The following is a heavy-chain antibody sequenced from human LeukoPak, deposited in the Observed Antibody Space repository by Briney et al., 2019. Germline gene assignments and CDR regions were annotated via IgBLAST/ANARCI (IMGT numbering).Heavy chain of an antibody. Sequence: GGSLRLSCVASGFTFSSYEMNRVRQAPGKGLEWVSYISSSGSNIYYADSVKGRFTISRDNAKNSLFLQMNSLRVEDTAVYYCAGYNWNYGPHWFDPWGQGTLVTVSS. J-gene: IGHJ5*02. CDR1: GFTFSSYE. CDR3: AGYNWNYGPHWFDP. D-gene: IGHD1-7*01. CDR2: ISSSGSNI. V-gene: IGHV3-48*03.